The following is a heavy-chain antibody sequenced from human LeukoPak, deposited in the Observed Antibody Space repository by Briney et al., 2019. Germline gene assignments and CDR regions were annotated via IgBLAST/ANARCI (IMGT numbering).Heavy chain of an antibody. J-gene: IGHJ4*02. V-gene: IGHV3-23*01. CDR3: AEGRAYYYGSGYFDY. CDR2: ISGSGGSI. Sequence: GGSLRLSCAASGFTFSSYAMSWVRQAPGKGLEWVSAISGSGGSIYYADSVKGRFTISRDNSKNTLYLQMNSLRAEDTAVYYCAEGRAYYYGSGYFDYWGQGTLVTVSS. CDR1: GFTFSSYA. D-gene: IGHD3-10*01.